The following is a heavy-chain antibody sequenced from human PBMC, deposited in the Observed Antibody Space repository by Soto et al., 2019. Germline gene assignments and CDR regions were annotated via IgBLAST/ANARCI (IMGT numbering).Heavy chain of an antibody. CDR2: IYYSGST. J-gene: IGHJ6*02. CDR1: GGSISSGGYY. V-gene: IGHV4-31*03. Sequence: QVQLQESGPGLVKPSQTLSLTCTVSGGSISSGGYYWPWIRQHPGKGLEWIGYIYYSGSTYYNPSLKSRVTISVDASKNQFSLKPSSVTAAATAVYYCARSGAVGRFLETTSYYYYYGMDVRGQETTVTVSS. D-gene: IGHD3-3*01. CDR3: ARSGAVGRFLETTSYYYYYGMDV.